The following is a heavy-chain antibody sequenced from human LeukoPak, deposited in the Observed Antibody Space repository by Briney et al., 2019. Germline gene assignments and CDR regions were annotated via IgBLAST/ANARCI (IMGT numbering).Heavy chain of an antibody. J-gene: IGHJ4*02. CDR3: ARDSRKTTDATTSYYFDY. Sequence: ASVKVSCKASGYTFTSYYMHCVRQAPGQGLEWMGIINPSGGSTSYAQKFQGRVTMTRDTSTSTVYMELSSLRSEDTAVYYCARDSRKTTDATTSYYFDYWGQGTLVTVSS. V-gene: IGHV1-46*01. D-gene: IGHD1-1*01. CDR2: INPSGGST. CDR1: GYTFTSYY.